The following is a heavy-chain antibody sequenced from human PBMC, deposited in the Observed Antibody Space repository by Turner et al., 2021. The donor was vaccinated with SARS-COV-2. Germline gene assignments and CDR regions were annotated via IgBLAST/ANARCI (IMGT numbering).Heavy chain of an antibody. D-gene: IGHD2-21*02. V-gene: IGHV1-18*01. J-gene: IGHJ4*02. Sequence: QVLLVQSGAEVKKPGASVQVSCKASGYTFTSYGISWVRQAPGQGLEWMGCITAYNGNTHYPQNLQGRVTMTTDTATSTDYMEMRSLRSDDTAVYYCARLGGGDRPGDYWGQGTLVTVSS. CDR1: GYTFTSYG. CDR3: ARLGGGDRPGDY. CDR2: ITAYNGNT.